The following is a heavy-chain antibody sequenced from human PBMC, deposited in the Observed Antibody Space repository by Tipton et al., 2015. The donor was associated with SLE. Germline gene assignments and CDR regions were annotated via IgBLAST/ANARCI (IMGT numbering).Heavy chain of an antibody. J-gene: IGHJ3*02. V-gene: IGHV4-39*07. D-gene: IGHD7-27*01. CDR2: VYYTGNT. CDR3: ARANWGSRSVLGAFDI. CDR1: GDSISSSSYY. Sequence: LRLSCSVSGDSISSSSYYWGWIRQPPGKGLEWVGTVYYTGNTFYNPSLKSRVTISVDTSKNQFSLKLTSVTAADTAVYYCARANWGSRSVLGAFDIWGQGTMVTVSS.